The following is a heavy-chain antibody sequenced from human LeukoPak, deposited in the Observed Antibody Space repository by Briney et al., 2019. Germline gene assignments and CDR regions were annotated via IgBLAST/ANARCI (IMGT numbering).Heavy chain of an antibody. V-gene: IGHV4-39*07. CDR3: ARDNYYGSGGYYYGMDV. CDR2: IYHSGST. CDR1: GGSISSGSYY. J-gene: IGHJ6*04. Sequence: PSETLSLTCTVSGGSISSGSYYWSWIRQPPGKGLEWIGEIYHSGSTNYNPSLKSRVTISVDKSKNQFSLKLSSVTAADTAVYYCARDNYYGSGGYYYGMDVWGKGTTVTVSS. D-gene: IGHD3-10*01.